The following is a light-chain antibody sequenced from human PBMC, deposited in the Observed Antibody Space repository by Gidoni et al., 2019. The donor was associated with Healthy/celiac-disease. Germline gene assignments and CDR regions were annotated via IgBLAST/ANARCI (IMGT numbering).Light chain of an antibody. V-gene: IGLV3-21*04. CDR3: QVWDSSSDHRV. CDR1: NIGSKS. J-gene: IGLJ2*01. Sequence: SYVLTQPPSVSVAPGKTARITCGGNNIGSKSVHWYQQKPGQAPVLVIYYDSKRPAGIPERFSGSNSGNTATLTISRVEAGDEADYYCQVWDSSSDHRVFGGGTKLTVL. CDR2: YDS.